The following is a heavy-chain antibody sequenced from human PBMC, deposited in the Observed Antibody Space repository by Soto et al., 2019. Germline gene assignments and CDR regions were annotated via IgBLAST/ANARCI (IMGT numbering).Heavy chain of an antibody. CDR1: GYTFTTYG. J-gene: IGHJ4*02. V-gene: IGHV1-18*01. D-gene: IGHD3-16*01. CDR2: ISAYSGKT. Sequence: QVQLVQSGGAVKNPGASVNVSCKTSGYTFTTYGISWVRQAPGQGLEWVGWISAYSGKTHAAQKCQGNVTMTTDPSTNTAYLELRSLRSDDTAVYYCAIDPDLGDHQYWCQGTLVTVSS. CDR3: AIDPDLGDHQY.